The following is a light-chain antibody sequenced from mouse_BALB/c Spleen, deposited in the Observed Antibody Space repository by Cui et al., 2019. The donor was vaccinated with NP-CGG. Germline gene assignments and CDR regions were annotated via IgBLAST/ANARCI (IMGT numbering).Light chain of an antibody. V-gene: IGLV1*01. Sequence: QAVVTQASALTTSPREAVTLTCRSSTGAVTTSNYANWVQEKPDHLFTGLIGGTNNRAPGVPARFSGSLIGDKAALTITGAQTEDEAIYFCALWYSNHWVFGGGTKLTVL. CDR2: GTN. CDR3: ALWYSNHWV. J-gene: IGLJ1*01. CDR1: TGAVTTSNY.